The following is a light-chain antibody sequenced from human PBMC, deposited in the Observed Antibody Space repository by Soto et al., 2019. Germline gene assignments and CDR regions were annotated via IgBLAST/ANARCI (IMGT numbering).Light chain of an antibody. CDR1: QSAGNF. V-gene: IGKV3D-15*01. Sequence: EIVMTQSPATLSVSTGETASLSCRASQSAGNFLAWYQQKPGQAPRLLIYYISTRATGIPARFSGSGSGTEFTLTINSLQSEDSAVYYCQQHNQWPITFAQGTRLEIK. J-gene: IGKJ5*01. CDR2: YIS. CDR3: QQHNQWPIT.